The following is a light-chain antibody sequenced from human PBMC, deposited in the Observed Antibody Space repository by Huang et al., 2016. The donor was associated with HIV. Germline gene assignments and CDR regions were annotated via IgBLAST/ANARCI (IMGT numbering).Light chain of an antibody. CDR1: QSLSSSY. Sequence: EIVLTQSPATLSLSPGERATLSCGASQSLSSSYLAWYQQKPGLAPRLLIYDASNRATGIPDRFSGSGSGTDFTLTISRLDPEDFAVYYCQQYGSSPLTFGGGTKVEIK. V-gene: IGKV3D-20*01. CDR3: QQYGSSPLT. J-gene: IGKJ4*01. CDR2: DAS.